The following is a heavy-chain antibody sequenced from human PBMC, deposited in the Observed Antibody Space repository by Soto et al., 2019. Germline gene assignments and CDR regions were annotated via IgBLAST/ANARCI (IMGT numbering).Heavy chain of an antibody. CDR2: VHDSGST. V-gene: IGHV4-59*03. D-gene: IGHD1-20*01. J-gene: IGHJ4*02. Sequence: PSETLSLTCSVSGDAISNYYWSWLRQTPGKGLEWIGCVHDSGSTDYNPSFKGRVSMSLQTSKSQFSLNLRSVTAADTATYFCARGTRALITSSFAFWGQVLQVTVSS. CDR3: ARGTRALITSSFAF. CDR1: GDAISNYY.